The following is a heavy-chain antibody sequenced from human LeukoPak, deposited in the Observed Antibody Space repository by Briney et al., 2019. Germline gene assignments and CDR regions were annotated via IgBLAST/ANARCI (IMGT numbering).Heavy chain of an antibody. V-gene: IGHV4-39*02. Sequence: SGTLSLTCAFSGDSISNTLFYWGWIRQPPGKGLEWIGSVYFNGATSYSQSLKSRVTILIDTSKSPFSLNLRSVSAADTAVYYCARGPVRARYYFDFWGQGTLVTVSS. CDR3: ARGPVRARYYFDF. CDR2: VYFNGAT. D-gene: IGHD1-1*01. J-gene: IGHJ4*02. CDR1: GDSISNTLFY.